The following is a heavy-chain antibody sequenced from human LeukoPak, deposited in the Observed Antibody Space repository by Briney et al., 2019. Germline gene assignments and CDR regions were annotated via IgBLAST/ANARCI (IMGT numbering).Heavy chain of an antibody. D-gene: IGHD6-13*01. Sequence: SETLSLTCTVSGRSISSNSYYWGWIRQPPGKGLEWIGSIYYSGSTYYNPSLKSRLTIPVNTSNNQFSLKLSSVTGADTAVYYCARDGLYSSSWYAVGVDYWGQGTLVTVSS. CDR3: ARDGLYSSSWYAVGVDY. J-gene: IGHJ4*02. CDR2: IYYSGST. V-gene: IGHV4-39*02. CDR1: GRSISSNSYY.